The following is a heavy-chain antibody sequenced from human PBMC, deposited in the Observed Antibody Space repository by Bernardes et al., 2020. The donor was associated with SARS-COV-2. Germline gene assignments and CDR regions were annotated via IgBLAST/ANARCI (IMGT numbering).Heavy chain of an antibody. CDR1: GYSFTSYW. J-gene: IGHJ3*02. CDR2: IYPGDSDT. Sequence: GESLKISCKGSGYSFTSYWIGWVRQMPGKGLEWMGIIYPGDSDTRYSPSFQGQVTISADKSISTAYLQWSSLKASDTAMYYCASYGDYHRAVDAFDIWGQGTMVTVSS. D-gene: IGHD4-17*01. CDR3: ASYGDYHRAVDAFDI. V-gene: IGHV5-51*01.